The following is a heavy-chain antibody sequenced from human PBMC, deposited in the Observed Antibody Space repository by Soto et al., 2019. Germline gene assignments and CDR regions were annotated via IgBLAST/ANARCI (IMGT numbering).Heavy chain of an antibody. CDR1: GYTFTSYA. D-gene: IGHD6-19*01. J-gene: IGHJ4*02. CDR3: ARGSAARSGWYLLDY. Sequence: QVQLVQSGAEVKKPGASVKVSCKASGYTFTSYAIHWVRQAPGQRLEWMGWINAGNGDTKYSQTFQGRVTITRDTSAKTAYMELSSLRSEDTAVYYWARGSAARSGWYLLDYLGQGTLVTVSS. CDR2: INAGNGDT. V-gene: IGHV1-3*01.